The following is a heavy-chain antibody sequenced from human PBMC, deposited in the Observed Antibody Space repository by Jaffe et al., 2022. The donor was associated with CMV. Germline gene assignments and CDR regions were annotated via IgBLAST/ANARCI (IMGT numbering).Heavy chain of an antibody. CDR2: ISSNGGST. CDR1: GFTFSSYA. V-gene: IGHV3-64*01. J-gene: IGHJ3*02. Sequence: EVQLVESGGGLVQPGGSLRLSCAASGFTFSSYAMHWVRQAPGKGLEYVSAISSNGGSTYYANSVKGRFTISRDNSKNTLYLQMGSLRAEDMAVYYCARDSPTTVDAFDIWGQGTMVTVSS. D-gene: IGHD4-4*01. CDR3: ARDSPTTVDAFDI.